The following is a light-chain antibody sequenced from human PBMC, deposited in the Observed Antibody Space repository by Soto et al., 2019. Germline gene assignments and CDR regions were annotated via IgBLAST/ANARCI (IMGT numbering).Light chain of an antibody. CDR1: QSVSSSY. CDR2: GAS. J-gene: IGKJ5*01. V-gene: IGKV3-20*01. CDR3: QQYCNLPIT. Sequence: EIVLTQSPGTLSLSPGERATLSCRASQSVSSSYLAWYQQKPGQSPRLLISGASSRATGIHDRFSGSGSGTDFTLTISRLEPEDFAIYYCQQYCNLPITFGQGTRLEIK.